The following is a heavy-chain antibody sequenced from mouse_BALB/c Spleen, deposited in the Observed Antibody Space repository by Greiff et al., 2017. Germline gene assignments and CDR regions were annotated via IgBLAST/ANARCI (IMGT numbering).Heavy chain of an antibody. Sequence: EVQGVESGGGLVKPGGSLKLSCAASGFTFSSYAMSWVRQTPEKRLEWVASISSGGSTYYPDSVKGRFTISRDNARNILYLQMSSLRSEDTAMYYCARWLLRAWLAYWGQGTLVTVSA. V-gene: IGHV5-6-5*01. J-gene: IGHJ3*01. CDR3: ARWLLRAWLAY. CDR2: ISSGGST. CDR1: GFTFSSYA. D-gene: IGHD2-3*01.